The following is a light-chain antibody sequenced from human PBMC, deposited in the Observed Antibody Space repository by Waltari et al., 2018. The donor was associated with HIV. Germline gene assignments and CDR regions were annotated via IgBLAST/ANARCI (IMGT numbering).Light chain of an antibody. V-gene: IGKV1-8*01. CDR3: QQYYSYPQA. CDR2: SAA. Sequence: AIRMTQSPFSLSASTGDRVTISCRASQEIGTYLAWYQHKPGKVPKLLMYSAATLQSGLPSRFNGSGSGTDFTLTIDCLQSEDFATYYCQQYYSYPQAFGQGTKLEIK. J-gene: IGKJ2*01. CDR1: QEIGTY.